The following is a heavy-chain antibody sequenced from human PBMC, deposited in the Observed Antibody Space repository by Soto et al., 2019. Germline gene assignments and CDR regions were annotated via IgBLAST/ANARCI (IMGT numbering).Heavy chain of an antibody. V-gene: IGHV3-30-3*01. CDR1: GFTFSSYA. J-gene: IGHJ4*02. CDR3: ARVSIEGVITAYYFDY. CDR2: ISFDGSNK. D-gene: IGHD3-22*01. Sequence: PGGSLRLSCAASGFTFSSYAMHWVRQAPGKGLEWVAVISFDGSNKYYADSVKGRFTISRDNSKNTLHLQMNSLRAEDTALYYCARVSIEGVITAYYFDYWGQGTLVTVS.